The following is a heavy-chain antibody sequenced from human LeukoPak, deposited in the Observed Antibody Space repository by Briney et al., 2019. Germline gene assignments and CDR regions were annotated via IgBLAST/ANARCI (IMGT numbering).Heavy chain of an antibody. Sequence: GGSLRLSCAASGFTFKNDAMTWVRQAPGKGLEWVSGISGSSSWTYYADSVKGRFTVSRDNSKNMLYMEMNSLRVEDTAIYYCARPTEGFHSWGQGTLVTVSS. CDR1: GFTFKNDA. CDR3: ARPTEGFHS. CDR2: ISGSSSWT. J-gene: IGHJ5*01. V-gene: IGHV3-23*01.